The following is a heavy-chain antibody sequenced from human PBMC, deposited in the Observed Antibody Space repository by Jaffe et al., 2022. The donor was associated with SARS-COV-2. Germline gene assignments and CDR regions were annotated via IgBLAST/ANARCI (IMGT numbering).Heavy chain of an antibody. D-gene: IGHD2-2*01. V-gene: IGHV1-46*01. Sequence: QVQLVQSGAEVKKPGASVKVSCKASGYTFTTYYLHWVRQAPGQGLEWMGIINPITSSTSYAEKFQGRVTMTRDTSTGTVYMDLSSLKSEDTAVYYCARDLEGVVVIPDANGIHNYYGMDVWGQGTTVTVSS. CDR3: ARDLEGVVVIPDANGIHNYYGMDV. CDR1: GYTFTTYY. J-gene: IGHJ6*02. CDR2: INPITSST.